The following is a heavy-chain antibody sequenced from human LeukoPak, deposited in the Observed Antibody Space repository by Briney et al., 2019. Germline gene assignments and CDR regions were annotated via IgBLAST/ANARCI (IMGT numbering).Heavy chain of an antibody. D-gene: IGHD3-10*01. Sequence: GGSLKLSCAASGFTFSGSAMHWVRQASGEGLEWVGRIRSRANSYATAYAASVKGRLTISRDDSKNTAYLQMNSLKTEDTAVYYCTRLARSITMVRGVILIYYYYYGMDVWGKGTTVTVSS. CDR3: TRLARSITMVRGVILIYYYYYGMDV. CDR2: IRSRANSYAT. CDR1: GFTFSGSA. V-gene: IGHV3-73*01. J-gene: IGHJ6*04.